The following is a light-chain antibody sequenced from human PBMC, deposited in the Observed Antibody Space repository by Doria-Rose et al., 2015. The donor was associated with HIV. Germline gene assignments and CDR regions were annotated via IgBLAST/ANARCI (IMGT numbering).Light chain of an antibody. V-gene: IGKV3-20*01. CDR2: DGS. J-gene: IGKJ1*01. Sequence: EIVLTQSPGTLPLSPGERATLSCRASQSFSSTYLAWYQQKPGQAPSLLIYDGSTMATGIPDRFSASGSGTDFTLTINRLEPEDFALYYCHQYGTSWTFGQGTKAEI. CDR1: QSFSSTY. CDR3: HQYGTSWT.